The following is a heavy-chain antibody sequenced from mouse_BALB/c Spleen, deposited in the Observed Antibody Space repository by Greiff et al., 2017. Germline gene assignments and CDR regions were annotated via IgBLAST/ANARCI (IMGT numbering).Heavy chain of an antibody. CDR1: GFTFTDYY. V-gene: IGHV7-3*02. CDR3: ARGNSEMDY. Sequence: EVQLVESGGGLVQPGGSLRLSCATSGFTFTDYYMSWVRQPPGKALEWLGFIRNKANGYTTEYSASVKGRFTISRDNSQSSLYLQMNTLRAEDSATYYCARGNSEMDYWGQGTSVTVSS. CDR2: IRNKANGYTT. J-gene: IGHJ4*01.